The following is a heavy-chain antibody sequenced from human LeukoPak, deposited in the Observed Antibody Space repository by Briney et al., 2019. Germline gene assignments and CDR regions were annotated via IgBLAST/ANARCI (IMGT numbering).Heavy chain of an antibody. CDR3: AKDLNYDPFDP. J-gene: IGHJ5*02. V-gene: IGHV3-23*01. Sequence: GGSLRLSCVASGFTFSDYWMSWVRQAPGKGLEWVSAISGSGGGTYYADSVKGRFTISRDNSKNTLYLQMNSLRAEDTAVYYCAKDLNYDPFDPWGQGTLVTVSS. CDR2: ISGSGGGT. CDR1: GFTFSDYW. D-gene: IGHD3-3*01.